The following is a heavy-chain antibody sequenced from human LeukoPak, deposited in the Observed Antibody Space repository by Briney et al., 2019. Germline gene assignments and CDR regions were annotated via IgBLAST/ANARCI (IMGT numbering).Heavy chain of an antibody. V-gene: IGHV4-59*01. D-gene: IGHD2-2*01. CDR3: ASYTTSRYCSSTSCYRAFDI. Sequence: SETLSLTCTVSGGSISSYYWRWIRQPPGKGLEWIGYIYYSGSTNYNPSLKSRVTISVDTSKNQFSLKLSSVTAADTAVYYCASYTTSRYCSSTSCYRAFDIWGQGTMVTVSS. CDR2: IYYSGST. CDR1: GGSISSYY. J-gene: IGHJ3*02.